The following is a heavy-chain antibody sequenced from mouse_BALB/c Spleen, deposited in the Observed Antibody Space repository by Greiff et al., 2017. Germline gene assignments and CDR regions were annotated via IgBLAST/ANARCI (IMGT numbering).Heavy chain of an antibody. CDR3: ARDDYYRYDGAMDY. V-gene: IGHV2-9*02. D-gene: IGHD2-14*01. Sequence: VQLVESGPGLVAPSQSLSITCTVSGFSLTSYGVHWVRQPPGKGLEWLGVIWAGGSTNYNSALMSRLSISKDNSKSQVFLKMNSLQTDDTAMYYCARDDYYRYDGAMDYWGQGTSVTVSS. J-gene: IGHJ4*01. CDR1: GFSLTSYG. CDR2: IWAGGST.